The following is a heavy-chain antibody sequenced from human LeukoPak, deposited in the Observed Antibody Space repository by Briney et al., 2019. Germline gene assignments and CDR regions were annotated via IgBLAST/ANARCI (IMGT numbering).Heavy chain of an antibody. CDR1: GGSLSSGSYY. CDR2: IYYSGST. D-gene: IGHD3-10*01. CDR3: ARGRMVRGVMPPDY. J-gene: IGHJ4*02. V-gene: IGHV4-61*01. Sequence: SEPLSLTCTVSGGSLSSGSYYGPWIRQPPGKRLEWIVYIYYSGSTNYNPSLKSRVTISVDTSKNQFSLKLSSVTAADTAVYYCARGRMVRGVMPPDYWGQGTLVTVSS.